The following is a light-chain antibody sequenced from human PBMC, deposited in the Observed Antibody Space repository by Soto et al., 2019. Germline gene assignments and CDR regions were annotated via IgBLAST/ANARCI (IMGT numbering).Light chain of an antibody. V-gene: IGKV3-20*01. CDR1: QSVRSNY. CDR3: QQYGGSPYT. Sequence: EIVLTQSPGTLSLSPGERATLSCRASQSVRSNYLAWYQQKPGQAPRLLIYGASSRATGIPDRFSGTGSGTDFTLTISRLEPEDFAVYYCQQYGGSPYTFGQGTKLAIK. CDR2: GAS. J-gene: IGKJ2*01.